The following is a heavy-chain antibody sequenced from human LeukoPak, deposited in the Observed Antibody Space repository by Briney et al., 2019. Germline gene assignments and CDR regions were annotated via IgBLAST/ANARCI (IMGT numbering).Heavy chain of an antibody. J-gene: IGHJ4*02. CDR3: ARDDLLWFGEFSPDY. D-gene: IGHD3-10*01. CDR1: GFTFSSYA. V-gene: IGHV3-30-3*01. CDR2: ISYDGSNK. Sequence: GGSLRLSCAASGFTFSSYAMHWVRQAPGKGLEWVAVISYDGSNKYYADSVKGRFTISGDNSKNTLYLQMNSLRAEDTAVYYCARDDLLWFGEFSPDYWGQGTLVTVSS.